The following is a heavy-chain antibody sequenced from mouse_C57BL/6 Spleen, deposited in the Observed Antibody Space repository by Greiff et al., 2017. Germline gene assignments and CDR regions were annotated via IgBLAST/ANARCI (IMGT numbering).Heavy chain of an antibody. D-gene: IGHD1-1*01. CDR3: ARRLYGSSSYYAMDY. CDR2: ISSGSSTI. J-gene: IGHJ4*01. V-gene: IGHV5-17*01. CDR1: GFTFSDYG. Sequence: EVKLVESGGGLVKPGGSLKLSCAASGFTFSDYGMHWVRQAPEKGLEWVAYISSGSSTIYYADTVKGRFTISRDNAKNTLFLQMTSLRSEDTAMYYCARRLYGSSSYYAMDYWGQGTSVTVSS.